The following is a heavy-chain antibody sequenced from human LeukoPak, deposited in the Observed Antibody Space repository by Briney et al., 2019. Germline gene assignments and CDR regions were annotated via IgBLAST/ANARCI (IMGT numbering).Heavy chain of an antibody. Sequence: SETLSLTCAVSGGSISSSNWWSWVRQPPGKGLEWIGEIYHSGSTNYNPSLKSRVTISVDTSKNQFSLKLSSVTAADTAVYYCARDRRKSLYGSGSPYNWFDPWGQGTLVTVSS. J-gene: IGHJ5*02. D-gene: IGHD3-10*01. CDR3: ARDRRKSLYGSGSPYNWFDP. V-gene: IGHV4-4*02. CDR1: GGSISSSNW. CDR2: IYHSGST.